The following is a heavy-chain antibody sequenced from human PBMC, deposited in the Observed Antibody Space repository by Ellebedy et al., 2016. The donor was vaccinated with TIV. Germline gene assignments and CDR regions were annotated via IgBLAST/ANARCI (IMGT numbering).Heavy chain of an antibody. J-gene: IGHJ4*02. Sequence: MPSETLSLTCTVSGGSISSSSYYWGWIRQPPGKGLEWIGSIYYSGSTYYNPSLKSRVTISVDTSKNQFSLKLSSVTAADTAVYYCARHDEAVGAYTETPFDYWGQGTLVTVSS. CDR1: GGSISSSSYY. V-gene: IGHV4-39*01. D-gene: IGHD1-26*01. CDR2: IYYSGST. CDR3: ARHDEAVGAYTETPFDY.